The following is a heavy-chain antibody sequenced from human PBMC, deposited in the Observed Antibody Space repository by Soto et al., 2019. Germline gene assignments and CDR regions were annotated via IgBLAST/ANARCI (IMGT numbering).Heavy chain of an antibody. CDR1: GYSFTSYW. CDR3: ARLAGCSSTSCYYYYGMDV. D-gene: IGHD2-2*01. Sequence: PGESLKISCKGSGYSFTSYWISWVRQMPGKGLEWMGRIDPSDSYTNYSPSFQGHVTISADKSISTAYLQWSSLKASDTAMYYCARLAGCSSTSCYYYYGMDVWGQGTTVTVSS. V-gene: IGHV5-10-1*01. CDR2: IDPSDSYT. J-gene: IGHJ6*02.